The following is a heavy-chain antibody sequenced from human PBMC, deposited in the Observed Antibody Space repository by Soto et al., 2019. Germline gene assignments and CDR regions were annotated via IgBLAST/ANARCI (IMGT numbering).Heavy chain of an antibody. CDR2: IIPIFGTA. V-gene: IGHV1-69*01. J-gene: IGHJ6*02. D-gene: IGHD6-13*01. CDR3: GYSSSWGDYYGMDV. CDR1: GGTFSSYA. Sequence: QVQLVQSGAEVKKPGSSVKVSCKASGGTFSSYAISWVRQAPGQGLEWMGGIIPIFGTANYAQKFQGRVTITADESTSTAYMELSSLRSEDTAVYYCGYSSSWGDYYGMDVWGQGTTVPVSS.